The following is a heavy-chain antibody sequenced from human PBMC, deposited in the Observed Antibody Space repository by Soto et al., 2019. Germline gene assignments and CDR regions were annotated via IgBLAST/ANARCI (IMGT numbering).Heavy chain of an antibody. CDR2: INCGGGTT. V-gene: IGHV3-23*01. CDR1: GFTFSSYA. CDR3: ARDRDDYGDPECFNI. D-gene: IGHD4-17*01. J-gene: IGHJ3*02. Sequence: EVQLLESGGGLVQPGGSLRLSCAASGFTFSSYAMTWVRQAPGKGLECVSEINCGGGTTYYADSVKGRFTISRDHSKNTLYLQMNSLRADDTAVYYCARDRDDYGDPECFNIWVKGTMVTVSS.